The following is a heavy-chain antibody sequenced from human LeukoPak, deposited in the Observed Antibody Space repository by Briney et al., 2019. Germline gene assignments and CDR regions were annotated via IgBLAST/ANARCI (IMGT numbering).Heavy chain of an antibody. CDR2: IYYSGST. Sequence: SETLSLTCAVSGGSISSSSYYWGWIRQPPGKGLEWIGSIYYSGSTYYNPSLKSRVTISVDTSKNQFSLKLSSVTAADTAVYYCARARNYVLDYWGQGTLVTVSS. D-gene: IGHD1-7*01. CDR1: GGSISSSSYY. V-gene: IGHV4-39*07. J-gene: IGHJ4*02. CDR3: ARARNYVLDY.